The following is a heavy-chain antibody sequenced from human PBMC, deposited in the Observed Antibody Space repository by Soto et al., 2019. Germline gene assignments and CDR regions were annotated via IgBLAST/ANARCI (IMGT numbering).Heavy chain of an antibody. J-gene: IGHJ4*02. D-gene: IGHD3-9*01. V-gene: IGHV1-69*02. CDR3: MSDWEVAVSTWSFGGF. Sequence: SVKVSCKASGGTFSPYIINWVRQAPGQGLEWMGRVIPFHGVTNYAQKFQARVTITADKSTSTAYMELSGLRFEDTAMYYCMSDWEVAVSTWSFGGFWGRGTLVTVSS. CDR1: GGTFSPYI. CDR2: VIPFHGVT.